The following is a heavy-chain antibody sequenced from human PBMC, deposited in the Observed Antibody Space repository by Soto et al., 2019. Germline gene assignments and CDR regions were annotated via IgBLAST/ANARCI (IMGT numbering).Heavy chain of an antibody. J-gene: IGHJ6*02. CDR3: ARLEFTVTTGYYYYYGMDV. CDR2: IIPIFGTA. Sequence: SVKVSCKSSGGTFSSYAISWVRQAPGQGLEWMGGIIPIFGTANYAQKFQGRVTITADESTSTAYMELSSLRSEDTAVYYCARLEFTVTTGYYYYYGMDVWGQGPTVTVSS. D-gene: IGHD4-17*01. CDR1: GGTFSSYA. V-gene: IGHV1-69*13.